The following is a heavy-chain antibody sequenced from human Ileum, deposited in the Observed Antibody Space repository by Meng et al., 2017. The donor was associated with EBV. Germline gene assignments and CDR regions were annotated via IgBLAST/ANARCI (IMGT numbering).Heavy chain of an antibody. CDR2: IYSSGST. V-gene: IGHV4-30-4*01. CDR1: RGSIGAGYY. CDR3: ARGTAYALFADYQFFDY. D-gene: IGHD3-9*01. Sequence: PLEGSGPGRVSPSQTLCITCVGCRGSIGAGYYWSWSRQSPGKGLEWIVHIYSSGSTNYNPSLKSRLTISLDTSTNQFYLNLSSVTAADTAVYSCARGTAYALFADYQFFDYWGQGILVTVSS. J-gene: IGHJ4*02.